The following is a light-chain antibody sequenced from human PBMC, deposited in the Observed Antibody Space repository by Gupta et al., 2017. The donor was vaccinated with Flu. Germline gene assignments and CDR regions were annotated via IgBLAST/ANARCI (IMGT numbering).Light chain of an antibody. J-gene: IGLJ1*01. CDR3: SAWDASLNGHDV. CDR2: SRN. Sequence: VTITCSGSTSNVGSNAVNWYQQVPGTSPKLLIYSRNQRPSGVPDRFAGSKSGTSASLAIRGLQSEDEADYYCSAWDASLNGHDVFGTGTKVTVL. V-gene: IGLV1-44*01. CDR1: TSNVGSNA.